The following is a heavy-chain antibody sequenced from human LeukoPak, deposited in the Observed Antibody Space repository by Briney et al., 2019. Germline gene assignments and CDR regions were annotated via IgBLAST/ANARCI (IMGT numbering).Heavy chain of an antibody. Sequence: ASVKVSCKASGGTFSSYAISWVRQAPGQGLEWMGGIIPIFGTANYAQKFQGRVTITTDESTSTAYMELSSLRSEDTAVYYCAATDIVVVPAAPTDYYYYYMDVWGKGTTVTVSS. V-gene: IGHV1-69*05. CDR3: AATDIVVVPAAPTDYYYYYMDV. CDR2: IIPIFGTA. D-gene: IGHD2-2*01. J-gene: IGHJ6*03. CDR1: GGTFSSYA.